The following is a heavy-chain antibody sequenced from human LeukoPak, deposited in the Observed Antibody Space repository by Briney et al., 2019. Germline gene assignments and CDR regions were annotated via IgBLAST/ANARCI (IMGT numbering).Heavy chain of an antibody. CDR1: GGSISSGSYY. CDR2: IYTSGST. V-gene: IGHV4-61*02. Sequence: PSETLSLTCTVSGGSISSGSYYWSWIRQPAGKGLEWIGRIYTSGSTNYNPSLKSRVTISVDTSKNQFSLKLSSVTAADTAVYYCARSGGEWLVDWGQGTLVTVSS. CDR3: ARSGGEWLVD. D-gene: IGHD6-19*01. J-gene: IGHJ4*02.